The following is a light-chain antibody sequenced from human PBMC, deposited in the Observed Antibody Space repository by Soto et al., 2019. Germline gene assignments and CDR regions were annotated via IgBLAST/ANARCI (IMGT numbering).Light chain of an antibody. CDR2: DAS. CDR3: QQRSNWPVT. CDR1: KSFSSY. V-gene: IGKV3-11*01. J-gene: IGKJ2*01. Sequence: EIVLTQSPATLSLSPGERATLSGRASKSFSSYLAGYQQKPGQAPRLLIYDASNRATGIPARFSGSGSGTDFTLTISSLEPEDFAVYYCQQRSNWPVTFGQGTKLEIK.